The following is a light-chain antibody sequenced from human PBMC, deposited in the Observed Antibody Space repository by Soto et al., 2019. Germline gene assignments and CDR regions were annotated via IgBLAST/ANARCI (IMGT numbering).Light chain of an antibody. Sequence: DIQMTQSPSSLSASVGDRVTITCRASQSISSYLNWYQHKPGKAPKLLIYAASSFQSGVPSRFSGSESGTDFTLTISSLQPEDFATYYCQQNYSAKLTFGRVTKVDIK. CDR3: QQNYSAKLT. CDR2: AAS. V-gene: IGKV1-39*01. J-gene: IGKJ4*01. CDR1: QSISSY.